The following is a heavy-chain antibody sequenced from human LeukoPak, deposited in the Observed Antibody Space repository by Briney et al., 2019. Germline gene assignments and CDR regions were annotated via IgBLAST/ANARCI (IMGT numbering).Heavy chain of an antibody. D-gene: IGHD2-8*02. CDR1: GDSXSXGSYY. J-gene: IGHJ6*03. V-gene: IGHV4-61*02. Sequence: SLTXTVGGDSXSXGSYYXRWXXQPAXKGLEWIGRIYTSGSTNYNPSLKSRVTISVDTSKNQFSLKLSSVTAADAAVYYCARDFSGDYMDVWGKGTTVTVSS. CDR3: ARDFSGDYMDV. CDR2: IYTSGST.